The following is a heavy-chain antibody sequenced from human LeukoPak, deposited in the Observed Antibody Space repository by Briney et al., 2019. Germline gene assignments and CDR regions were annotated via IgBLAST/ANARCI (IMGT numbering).Heavy chain of an antibody. CDR1: GFTFGSYA. CDR2: ISNDGSDE. J-gene: IGHJ3*01. V-gene: IGHV3-30-3*01. Sequence: GGSLRLSCAASGFTFGSYAMTWVRQAPGKGLEWVAVISNDGSDEYYADSVRGRFPVSRDNFKNTVFLQMNSLRPEDTAVYYCAKARHCTTATCASAAFDAWGQGTMVTVSS. D-gene: IGHD2/OR15-2a*01. CDR3: AKARHCTTATCASAAFDA.